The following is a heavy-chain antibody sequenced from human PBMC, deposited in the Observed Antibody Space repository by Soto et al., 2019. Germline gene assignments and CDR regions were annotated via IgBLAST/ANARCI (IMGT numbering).Heavy chain of an antibody. V-gene: IGHV4-34*01. CDR2: MSHSGGT. J-gene: IGHJ3*02. Sequence: QVQLQQWGAGLLKPSETLSLTCAVYGGFVSSGSYYWSWIRQPPGKGLEWIGEMSHSGGTHFNPSLKSRVTISVDTSKNQFSLKMRSLTAADAALYYCARVERGTATTVVDAFDIWGPGTMVTVSS. CDR3: ARVERGTATTVVDAFDI. CDR1: GGFVSSGSYY. D-gene: IGHD1-1*01.